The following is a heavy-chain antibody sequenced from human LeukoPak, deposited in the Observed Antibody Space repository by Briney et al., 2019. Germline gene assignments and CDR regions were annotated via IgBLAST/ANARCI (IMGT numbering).Heavy chain of an antibody. J-gene: IGHJ4*02. CDR2: ISGSGGST. V-gene: IGHV3-23*01. D-gene: IGHD5-12*01. Sequence: GGSLRLSCAASGFTFSSYAMSWVRQAPGKGLEWVSAISGSGGSTYYADSVKGRFAISRDNSKNTLYLQMNSLRAEDTAVYYCAKMGGYDLGPFDYWGQGTLVTVSS. CDR1: GFTFSSYA. CDR3: AKMGGYDLGPFDY.